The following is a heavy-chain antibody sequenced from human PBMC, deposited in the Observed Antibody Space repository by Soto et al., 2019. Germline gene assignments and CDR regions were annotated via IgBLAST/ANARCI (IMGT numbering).Heavy chain of an antibody. D-gene: IGHD3-3*02. CDR1: GGSFTGSY. CDR3: VRGQPHRITIFEVVIRSYDYGMDV. J-gene: IGHJ6*02. Sequence: QVQLQQWGAGLLKPSETLSLTCAVYGGSFTGSYWTWIRQTPGRGLEWIGEINYRGSSFYNPSPESRISMAVDTSKNPFSLKLRSETAADTAVYFCVRGQPHRITIFEVVIRSYDYGMDVWGQGTTVTVSS. V-gene: IGHV4-34*01. CDR2: INYRGSS.